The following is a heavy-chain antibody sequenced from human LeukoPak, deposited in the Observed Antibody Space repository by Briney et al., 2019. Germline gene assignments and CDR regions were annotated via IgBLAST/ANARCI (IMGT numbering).Heavy chain of an antibody. CDR2: IYYSGST. CDR1: GGSISSSSYY. J-gene: IGHJ4*02. Sequence: SETLSLTCTVSGGSISSSSYYWGWIRQPPGKGLEWIGSIYYSGSTYYNPSLKSRVTISVDTSKNQFSLKLSSVTAADAAVYYCAIPGGGYSYGWVYWGQGTLVTVSS. CDR3: AIPGGGYSYGWVY. D-gene: IGHD5-18*01. V-gene: IGHV4-39*07.